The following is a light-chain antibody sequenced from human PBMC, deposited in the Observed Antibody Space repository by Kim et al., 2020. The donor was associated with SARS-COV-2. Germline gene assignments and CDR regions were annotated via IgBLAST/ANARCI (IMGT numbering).Light chain of an antibody. J-gene: IGLJ3*02. V-gene: IGLV1-47*01. CDR2: RNN. Sequence: GQRVTISCSRSSSNTGSNYVYWYQQLPGTAPKLLIYRNNQRPSGVPDRFSGSKSGTSASLAISGLRSEDEADYYCAAWDDSLSGWVFGGGTKLTVL. CDR3: AAWDDSLSGWV. CDR1: SSNTGSNY.